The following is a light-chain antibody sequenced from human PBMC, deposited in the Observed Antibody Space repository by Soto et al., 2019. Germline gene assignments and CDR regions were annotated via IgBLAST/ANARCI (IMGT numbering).Light chain of an antibody. J-gene: IGKJ4*01. V-gene: IGKV2-28*01. CDR2: LGS. CDR1: QSLLHSNGYNY. CDR3: MQPPQPLT. Sequence: DIVMTQSPLSLPVTPGEPASISCRSSQSLLHSNGYNYLDWYLQKPGQSPQLLIYLGSNRASGVPDRFSGSGSGTDFTLKISRVEAEDVGVYHCMQPPQPLTFGGGTKVDIK.